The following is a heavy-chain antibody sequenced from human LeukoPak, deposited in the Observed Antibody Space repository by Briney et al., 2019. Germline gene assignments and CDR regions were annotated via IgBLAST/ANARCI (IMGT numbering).Heavy chain of an antibody. J-gene: IGHJ4*02. CDR1: GFTFSDSA. CDR2: ISFSGANS. CDR3: AKDTNMATFDY. Sequence: GGSLRLSCAASGFTFSDSAMTWVRQAPGKGLDWVSLISFSGANSYYADSVKGRFTISRDNSKDTLFLQMNSLRAEDTAIYYCAKDTNMATFDYWGQGTLVTVSS. D-gene: IGHD5-24*01. V-gene: IGHV3-23*01.